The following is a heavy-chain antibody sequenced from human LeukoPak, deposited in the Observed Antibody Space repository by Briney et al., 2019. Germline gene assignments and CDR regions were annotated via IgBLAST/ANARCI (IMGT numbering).Heavy chain of an antibody. CDR1: GGSISSGGYY. Sequence: SETLSLTCTVSGGSISSGGYYWSWIRQHPGKGLEWIGYIYYSGSTYYNPSLKSRVTISVDTSKNQFSLTLSSVTAADTAVYYCARAQHIVVVTAIRGWGAFDIWGQGTMVTVSS. D-gene: IGHD2-21*02. J-gene: IGHJ3*02. V-gene: IGHV4-31*03. CDR2: IYYSGST. CDR3: ARAQHIVVVTAIRGWGAFDI.